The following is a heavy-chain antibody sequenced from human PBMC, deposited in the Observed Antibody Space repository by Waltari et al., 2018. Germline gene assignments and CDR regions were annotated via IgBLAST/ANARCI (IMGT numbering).Heavy chain of an antibody. J-gene: IGHJ4*02. D-gene: IGHD3-3*01. CDR1: GFSLSTSGVG. Sequence: QITLKESGPTLVKPTQTLTLTCTFSGFSLSTSGVGVGWIRQPPGKALEWLALIYWNDDKRYSPSLKSRLTITKDTSKNQVVLTMTNMDPVDTATYYCAHRSYYDFWSGYSYDYWGQGTLVTVSS. CDR3: AHRSYYDFWSGYSYDY. CDR2: IYWNDDK. V-gene: IGHV2-5*01.